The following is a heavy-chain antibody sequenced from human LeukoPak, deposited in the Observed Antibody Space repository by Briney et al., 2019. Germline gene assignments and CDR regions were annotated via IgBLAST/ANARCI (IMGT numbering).Heavy chain of an antibody. J-gene: IGHJ4*02. Sequence: PSETLSLTCTVSGGSISSYYWSWIRQPPGKGLEWIGEINHSGSTNYNPSLKSRVTISVDTSKNQFSLKLSSVTAADTAVYYCARGNDYGGSPAVGYWGQGTLVTVSS. CDR3: ARGNDYGGSPAVGY. CDR2: INHSGST. V-gene: IGHV4-34*01. CDR1: GGSISSYY. D-gene: IGHD4-23*01.